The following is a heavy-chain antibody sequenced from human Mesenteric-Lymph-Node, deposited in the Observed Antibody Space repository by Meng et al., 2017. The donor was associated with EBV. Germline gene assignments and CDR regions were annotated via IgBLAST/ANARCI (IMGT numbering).Heavy chain of an antibody. CDR2: IIAIFGTA. CDR3: ARPAYYFASGSYYNRWFDP. J-gene: IGHJ5*02. CDR1: GGNFSSYD. V-gene: IGHV1-69*01. D-gene: IGHD3-10*01. Sequence: QVQLVQWGPAVRKPGAAVKAACKASGGNFSSYDVNWVRQAPGQGLEWMGGIIAIFGTANYAQKFQGRVTITADESTSTAYMELSSLRSEDTAVYYCARPAYYFASGSYYNRWFDPWGQGTLVTVSS.